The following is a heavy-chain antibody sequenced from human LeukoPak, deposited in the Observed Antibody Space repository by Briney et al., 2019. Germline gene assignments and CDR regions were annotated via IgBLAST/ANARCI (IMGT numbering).Heavy chain of an antibody. Sequence: GSLRLSCAASGFTFSSYAMSWVRQAPGKGLEWVAVIWYDGNNKYYVDSVKGRFTISRDNSKNTLYLQMSSLRAEDTAVYYCARDHAFSPDYWGQGTLVTVSS. CDR2: IWYDGNNK. CDR3: ARDHAFSPDY. J-gene: IGHJ4*02. V-gene: IGHV3-33*08. CDR1: GFTFSSYA. D-gene: IGHD2/OR15-2a*01.